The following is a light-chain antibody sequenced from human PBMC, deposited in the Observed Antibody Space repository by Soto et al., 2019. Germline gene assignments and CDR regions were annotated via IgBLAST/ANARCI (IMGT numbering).Light chain of an antibody. J-gene: IGLJ2*01. CDR1: RSDVGGYNY. CDR2: EVS. CDR3: SSYAGSNTVV. V-gene: IGLV2-8*01. Sequence: QSALTQPPSASGSPGQSVTISCPGTRSDVGGYNYVSWYQQHPGKAPKLMIYEVSKRPSGVPDRFSGAKSVNTASLTVSGLKAEDEAEYYCSSYAGSNTVVFGGGTQLTVL.